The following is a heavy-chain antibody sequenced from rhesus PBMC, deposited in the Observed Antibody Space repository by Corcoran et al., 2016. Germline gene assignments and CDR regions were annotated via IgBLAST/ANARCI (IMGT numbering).Heavy chain of an antibody. CDR2: IYGSIGST. J-gene: IGHJ6*01. Sequence: QVQLQESGPGVVKPSETLSLTCALSGGSISSGYDCSWIRLPPGAGLGRIGYIYGSIGSTNYNPSLKNRVTISKDASKSNFSLKLSSVTAADTAVYYCARRYSNFLYGLDSWGQGVVVTVSS. CDR3: ARRYSNFLYGLDS. CDR1: GGSISSGYD. V-gene: IGHV4-76*01. D-gene: IGHD4-23*01.